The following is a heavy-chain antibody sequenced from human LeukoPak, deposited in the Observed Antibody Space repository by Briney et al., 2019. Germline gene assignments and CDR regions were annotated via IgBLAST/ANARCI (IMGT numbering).Heavy chain of an antibody. CDR1: GYTFTGYY. D-gene: IGHD6-13*01. Sequence: SVKVSCKASGYTFTGYYMHWVRQAPGQGLEWMGWINPNSGGTNYAQKFQARGTMTRDTSISTAYMELSRLRSDDTAVYYCARSAESSSWVEFDYWGQGTLVTVSS. CDR3: ARSAESSSWVEFDY. V-gene: IGHV1-2*02. J-gene: IGHJ4*02. CDR2: INPNSGGT.